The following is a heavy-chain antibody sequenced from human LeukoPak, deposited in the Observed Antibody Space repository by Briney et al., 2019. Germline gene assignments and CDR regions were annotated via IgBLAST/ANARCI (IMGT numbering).Heavy chain of an antibody. V-gene: IGHV4-4*07. D-gene: IGHD2-15*01. CDR1: GGSISSYY. J-gene: IGHJ6*02. CDR2: IYTSGST. CDR3: ARGPRCSGGSCYSNYYYGMDV. Sequence: SETLSLTCTVSGGSISSYYWSWIRQPAGKGLEWIGRIYTSGSTNYNPSLKSRVTMSVDTSKNQFSLKLSSVTAADTAVYYCARGPRCSGGSCYSNYYYGMDVWGQGTTVTVSS.